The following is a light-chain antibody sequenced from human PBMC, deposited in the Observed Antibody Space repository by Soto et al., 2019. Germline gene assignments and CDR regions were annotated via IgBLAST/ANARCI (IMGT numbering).Light chain of an antibody. J-gene: IGKJ4*01. Sequence: IVMTQSPATLSLSPGERATLSCRASQSVYSNLAWYQQKPGQTPRLLIYESSTRATGIPARFSGGGSGTEFTLTISSLQSEDFADYFCQQYQSWPLTFGGGTKVEIK. CDR1: QSVYSN. CDR2: ESS. V-gene: IGKV3-15*01. CDR3: QQYQSWPLT.